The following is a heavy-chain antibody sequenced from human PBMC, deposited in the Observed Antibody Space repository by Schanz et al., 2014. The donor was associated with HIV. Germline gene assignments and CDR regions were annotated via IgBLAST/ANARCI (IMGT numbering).Heavy chain of an antibody. CDR3: PRGEDWPGGASDH. D-gene: IGHD1-26*01. J-gene: IGHJ5*02. CDR2: IIPIFGTT. V-gene: IGHV1-69*06. CDR1: GGTFSSYA. Sequence: QVPLVQSGAEVKKPGSSVKVSCKASGGTFSSYAISWVRQAPGQGLEWMGGIIPIFGTTNYAQKFQGRVTMTTDTSTNTAYMELRSLKSDDTAVYYCPRGEDWPGGASDHWGQGTLVIVS.